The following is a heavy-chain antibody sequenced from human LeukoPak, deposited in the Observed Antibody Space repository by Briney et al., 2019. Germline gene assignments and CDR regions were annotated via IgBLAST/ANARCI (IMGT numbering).Heavy chain of an antibody. J-gene: IGHJ4*02. CDR1: GFTFSSYS. V-gene: IGHV3-21*01. CDR3: ARGVVVTAIRDY. Sequence: GGSLRLSCAASGFTFSSYSMNWVRQAPGKGLEWVSSISSSSSYIYYADSVKGRFTISRDNAKNSLYLQMNSLRAEDTAVYYCARGVVVTAIRDYWGQGTLDTVSS. D-gene: IGHD2-21*02. CDR2: ISSSSSYI.